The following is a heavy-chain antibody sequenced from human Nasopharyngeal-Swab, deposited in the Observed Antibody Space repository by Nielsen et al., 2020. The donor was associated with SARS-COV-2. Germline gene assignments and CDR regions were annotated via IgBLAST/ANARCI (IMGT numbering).Heavy chain of an antibody. J-gene: IGHJ6*02. V-gene: IGHV3-74*01. CDR3: VVAYYVWGSSRGMDV. CDR2: INSDGSNT. CDR1: GFTFSAYW. Sequence: GESLKISCAASGFTFSAYWMYWVRQAPGKGLVWVSRINSDGSNTAYADSVKGRFSISRDNAKSTVYLQMNSLRVEDTAVYYCVVAYYVWGSSRGMDVWGQGTTVTVSS. D-gene: IGHD3-16*01.